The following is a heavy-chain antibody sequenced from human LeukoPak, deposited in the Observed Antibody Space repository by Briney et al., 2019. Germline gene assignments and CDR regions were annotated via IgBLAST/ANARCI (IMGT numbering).Heavy chain of an antibody. Sequence: GASVKVSCKASGYTFTIYGISWVRQAPGQGLEWMGWISAYNGNTNYAQKLQGRVTMTTDTSTSTAYMELRSLRSDDTAVYYCARDGGTYDSSGYYYEFFDYWGQGTLVTVSS. CDR3: ARDGGTYDSSGYYYEFFDY. J-gene: IGHJ4*02. CDR2: ISAYNGNT. D-gene: IGHD3-22*01. CDR1: GYTFTIYG. V-gene: IGHV1-18*01.